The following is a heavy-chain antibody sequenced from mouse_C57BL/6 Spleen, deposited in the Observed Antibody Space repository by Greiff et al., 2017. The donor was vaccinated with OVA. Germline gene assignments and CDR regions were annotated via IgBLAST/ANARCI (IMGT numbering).Heavy chain of an antibody. J-gene: IGHJ2*01. Sequence: QVQLQQSGAELVMPGASVKLSCKASGYTFTSYWMHWVKQRPGQGLEWIGEIDPSDSYTNYNQKFKGKSTLTVDKSSSTAYMQLSSLTSEDSAVYYCARSWDGDYWGQGTTLTVSS. V-gene: IGHV1-69*01. D-gene: IGHD4-1*01. CDR2: IDPSDSYT. CDR3: ARSWDGDY. CDR1: GYTFTSYW.